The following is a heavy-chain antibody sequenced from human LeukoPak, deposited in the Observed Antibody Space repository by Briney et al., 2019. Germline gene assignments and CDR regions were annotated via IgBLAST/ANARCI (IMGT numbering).Heavy chain of an antibody. CDR2: INSDGSIT. CDR1: GFTFSSYW. D-gene: IGHD7-27*01. CDR3: ARSPSYYDY. V-gene: IGHV3-74*01. Sequence: PGRSLRLSCAASGFTFSSYWMHWVRQDPGKGLVWVSRINSDGSITTYADSVKGRFTISRDNAKNTLYLQMDSLRAEDTAIYYCARSPSYYDYWGQGTLVTVSS. J-gene: IGHJ4*02.